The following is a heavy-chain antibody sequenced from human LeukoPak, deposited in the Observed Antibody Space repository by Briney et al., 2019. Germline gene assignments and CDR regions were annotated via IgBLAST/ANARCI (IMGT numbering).Heavy chain of an antibody. Sequence: GGSLRLSCAASGFTFSVYYMSWIRQAPGKGLEWVSYISSSGGTIYYADSVKGRFTISRENAKNSLYLQMNSLRAEDTAVYYCARGGQLLPSHLAFDIWGQGTMVTVSS. V-gene: IGHV3-11*01. CDR1: GFTFSVYY. D-gene: IGHD3-22*01. CDR2: ISSSGGTI. CDR3: ARGGQLLPSHLAFDI. J-gene: IGHJ3*02.